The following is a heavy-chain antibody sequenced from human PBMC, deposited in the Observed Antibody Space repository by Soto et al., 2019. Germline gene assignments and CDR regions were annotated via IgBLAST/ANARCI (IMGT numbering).Heavy chain of an antibody. CDR3: AKDVGTLGYCSSTSCRFFDY. J-gene: IGHJ4*02. D-gene: IGHD2-2*01. CDR1: GFTFSSYG. V-gene: IGHV3-30*18. CDR2: ISYDGSNK. Sequence: GGSLRLSCAASGFTFSSYGMHWVRQAPGKGLEWVAVISYDGSNKYYADSVKGRFTISRDNSKNTLYLQMNSLRAEDTAVYYCAKDVGTLGYCSSTSCRFFDYWGQGTLVTVSS.